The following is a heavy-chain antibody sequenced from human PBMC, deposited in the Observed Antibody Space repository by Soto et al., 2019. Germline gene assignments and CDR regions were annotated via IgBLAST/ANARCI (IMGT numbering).Heavy chain of an antibody. V-gene: IGHV4-34*01. D-gene: IGHD4-17*01. CDR3: SGGGDYEGGAFDI. Sequence: ETLSLTCAVYGGSFSGYYWSWIRQPPGKGLEWIGEINHSGSTNYNPSLKSRVTISVDTSKNQFSLKLSSVTAADTAVYYCSGGGDYEGGAFDIWGQGTMVTVSS. CDR2: INHSGST. CDR1: GGSFSGYY. J-gene: IGHJ3*02.